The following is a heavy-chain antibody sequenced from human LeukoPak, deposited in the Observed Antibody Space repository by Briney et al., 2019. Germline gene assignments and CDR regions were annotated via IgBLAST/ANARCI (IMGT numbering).Heavy chain of an antibody. CDR3: ARPIAAAGRGPFDI. D-gene: IGHD6-13*01. CDR1: GFTFSSYS. Sequence: AGGSLRLSCAASGFTFSSYSMSWVRQAPGKGLEWVSIISDSGANTYYADSVRGRFTISRDNSKNTLYLQMNSVRAEDTAVYYCARPIAAAGRGPFDIWGQGTMVTVSS. V-gene: IGHV3-23*01. J-gene: IGHJ3*02. CDR2: ISDSGANT.